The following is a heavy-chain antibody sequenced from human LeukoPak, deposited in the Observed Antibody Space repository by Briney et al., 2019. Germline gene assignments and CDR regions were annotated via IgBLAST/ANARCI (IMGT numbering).Heavy chain of an antibody. Sequence: PGGSLRLSCAASGFTFTTYWMSWVRQAPGKGLEWVAFIRYDGSHKYYADSVKGRFTISRDNSKNTLYLQMNSLRAEDTAVYYCAKDSGVGMATTFSILDIWGQGTMVTVSS. CDR3: AKDSGVGMATTFSILDI. CDR1: GFTFTTYW. CDR2: IRYDGSHK. V-gene: IGHV3-30*02. J-gene: IGHJ3*02. D-gene: IGHD5-24*01.